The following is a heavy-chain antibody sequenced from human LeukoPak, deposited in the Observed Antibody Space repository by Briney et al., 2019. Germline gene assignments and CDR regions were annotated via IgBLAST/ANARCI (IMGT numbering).Heavy chain of an antibody. J-gene: IGHJ6*02. Sequence: PSETLSLTCAVYGGSFSGYYWSWIRQPPGKGLEWIGEINHSGSTNYNPSLKSRVTISVDTSKNQFSLKLSSVTAADTAVYYCAIWRNYYYGTDVWGRGTTVTVSS. CDR2: INHSGST. D-gene: IGHD3-3*01. CDR3: AIWRNYYYGTDV. V-gene: IGHV4-34*01. CDR1: GGSFSGYY.